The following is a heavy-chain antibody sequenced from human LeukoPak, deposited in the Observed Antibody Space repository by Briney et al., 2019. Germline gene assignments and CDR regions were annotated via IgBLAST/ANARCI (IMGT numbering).Heavy chain of an antibody. D-gene: IGHD6-19*01. CDR3: ARWLYSGGWAIDY. V-gene: IGHV3-7*01. CDR1: GFTFSSYG. J-gene: IGHJ4*02. CDR2: IRADGSAQ. Sequence: PAGGSLRLSCAASGFTFSSYGMHWVRQAPGKGLEWVGSIRADGSAQFYVDSVRGRFTISRDNAKDSLYLQMNSLRAEDTAVYYCARWLYSGGWAIDYWGQGTMVSVSS.